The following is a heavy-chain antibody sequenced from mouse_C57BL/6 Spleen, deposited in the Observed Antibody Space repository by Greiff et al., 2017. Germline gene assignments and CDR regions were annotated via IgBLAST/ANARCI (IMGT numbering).Heavy chain of an antibody. V-gene: IGHV5-17*01. CDR2: ISSGSSTI. CDR3: ARDDGFYYAMDY. D-gene: IGHD2-3*01. Sequence: DVHLVESGGGLVKPGGSLKLSCAASGFTFSDYGMHWVRQAPEKGLEWVAYISSGSSTIYYADTVKGRFTISRDNAKNTLFLQMTSLRSEDTAMYYCARDDGFYYAMDYWGQGTSVTVSS. CDR1: GFTFSDYG. J-gene: IGHJ4*01.